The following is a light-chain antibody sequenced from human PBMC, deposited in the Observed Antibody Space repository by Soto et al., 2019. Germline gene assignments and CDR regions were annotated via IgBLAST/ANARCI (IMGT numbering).Light chain of an antibody. CDR2: EVS. J-gene: IGLJ3*02. CDR3: SSYTSGSTWV. CDR1: SSDVGGYNY. Sequence: QSALTQPASVSGSPGQSITISCTGTSSDVGGYNYVSWYQQHPGKAPKLMIYEVSNRPSGVSNRFSGSMSGNTASLTISGLQAEDEADYYCSSYTSGSTWVFGGGTKLTVL. V-gene: IGLV2-14*01.